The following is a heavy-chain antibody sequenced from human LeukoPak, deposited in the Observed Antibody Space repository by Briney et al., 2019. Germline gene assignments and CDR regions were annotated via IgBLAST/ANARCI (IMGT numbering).Heavy chain of an antibody. CDR1: GFTFSSYS. V-gene: IGHV3-48*01. D-gene: IGHD3-10*01. CDR2: ISSASNTI. Sequence: GGSLRLSCAASGFTFSSYSMNWVRQAPGKGLEWISYISSASNTIYYADSVKGRFTISRDNAKNSVYLQMNSLRAEDTAMYYCARDGWFGDYNWFDPWGQGTLVTVS. J-gene: IGHJ5*02. CDR3: ARDGWFGDYNWFDP.